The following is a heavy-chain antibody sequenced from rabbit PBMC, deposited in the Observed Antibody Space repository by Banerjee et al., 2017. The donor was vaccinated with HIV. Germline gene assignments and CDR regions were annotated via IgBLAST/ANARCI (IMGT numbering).Heavy chain of an antibody. CDR3: ARDLGGSSDL. V-gene: IGHV1S45*01. D-gene: IGHD8-1*01. CDR1: GFSFSSSYY. Sequence: QEQLEESGGDLVKPGASLTLTCTASGFSFSSSYYMCWVRQAPGKGLEWIACIGIGSGSAYYASWVKGRFTISKTSSTTVTLQMTSLTAADTATYFCARDLGGSSDLWGPGTLVTVS. J-gene: IGHJ4*01. CDR2: IGIGSGSA.